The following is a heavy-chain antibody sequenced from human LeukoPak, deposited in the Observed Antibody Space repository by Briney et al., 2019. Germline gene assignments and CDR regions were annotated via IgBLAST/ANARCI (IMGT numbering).Heavy chain of an antibody. J-gene: IGHJ4*02. CDR2: IIPIFGTA. CDR1: GGTFSSYG. CDR3: ARDSHRIYSYGLFDY. Sequence: SVKVSCKASGGTFSSYGFSWVRQAPGQGLEWVGGIIPIFGTANYAQKFQGRVTITADESTSTAYMELSSLRSEDTAVYYCARDSHRIYSYGLFDYWGQGTLVTVSS. V-gene: IGHV1-69*13. D-gene: IGHD5-18*01.